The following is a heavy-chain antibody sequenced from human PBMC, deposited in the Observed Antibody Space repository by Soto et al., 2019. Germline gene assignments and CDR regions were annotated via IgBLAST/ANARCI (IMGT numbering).Heavy chain of an antibody. V-gene: IGHV4-30-4*01. CDR2: IYYSGST. CDR3: ARDNTQDYVWGSYRYAFDI. J-gene: IGHJ3*02. D-gene: IGHD3-16*02. CDR1: GGSISSGDYY. Sequence: SQTLSLTCTLSGGSISSGDYYWSWIRQPPGNGLEWIGYIYYSGSTYYNPSLKSRVTISVDTSKNQFSLKLSSVTAADTAVYYCARDNTQDYVWGSYRYAFDIWGQGTMVTVSS.